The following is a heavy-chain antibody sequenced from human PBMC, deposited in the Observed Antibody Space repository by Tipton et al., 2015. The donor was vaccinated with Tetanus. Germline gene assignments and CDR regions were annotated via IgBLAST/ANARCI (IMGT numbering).Heavy chain of an antibody. J-gene: IGHJ5*02. CDR2: ISGDGTST. CDR1: GFTFSSYA. Sequence: SLRPSCAASGFTFSSYAMSWVRQVPGKGLMWVSRISGDGTSTSYASSVRGRFTIFRNNAKNTVHLQMSGLRAEDTAVYYCARARVVAGTGGFNPWGQGTLVTVSS. V-gene: IGHV3-74*01. CDR3: ARARVVAGTGGFNP. D-gene: IGHD6-19*01.